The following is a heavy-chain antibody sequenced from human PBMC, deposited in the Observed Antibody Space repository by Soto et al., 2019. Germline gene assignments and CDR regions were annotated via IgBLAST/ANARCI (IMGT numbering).Heavy chain of an antibody. CDR1: GGSISSGGYS. J-gene: IGHJ4*02. Sequence: TLSLTCAVSGGSISSGGYSWSWIRQPPGKGLEWIGYIYHSGSTYYNPSLKSRVTISVDRSKNQFSLKLSSVTAADTAVYYCARDGVTAIDYWGQGTLVTVS. V-gene: IGHV4-30-2*01. CDR3: ARDGVTAIDY. D-gene: IGHD2-21*02. CDR2: IYHSGST.